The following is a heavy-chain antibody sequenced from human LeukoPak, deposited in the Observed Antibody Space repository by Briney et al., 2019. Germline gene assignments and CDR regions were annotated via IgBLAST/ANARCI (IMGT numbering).Heavy chain of an antibody. CDR2: ISGSGGST. Sequence: PGGSLRLSCAASGFTFSSYAMSWVRQAPGKGLEWVSAISGSGGSTYYADSVKGRFTISRDNSKNTLYLQMNGLRAEDTAVYYCAKPVGSSGYYYGDFDYWGQGTLVTVSS. J-gene: IGHJ4*02. D-gene: IGHD3-22*01. V-gene: IGHV3-23*01. CDR3: AKPVGSSGYYYGDFDY. CDR1: GFTFSSYA.